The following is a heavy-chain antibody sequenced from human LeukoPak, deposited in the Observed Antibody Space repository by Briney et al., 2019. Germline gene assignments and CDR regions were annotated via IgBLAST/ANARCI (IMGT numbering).Heavy chain of an antibody. CDR2: IIPIFGTA. CDR1: GGTFSSYA. Sequence: ASVKVSCKASGGTFSSYAISWVRQAPGQGLEWMGGIIPIFGTANYAQKFQGRVTMATDTSTSTAYMELRSLRSDDTAVYYCARDVTMVRGPHYYYYYMDVWGKGTTVTISS. J-gene: IGHJ6*03. V-gene: IGHV1-69*05. D-gene: IGHD3-10*01. CDR3: ARDVTMVRGPHYYYYYMDV.